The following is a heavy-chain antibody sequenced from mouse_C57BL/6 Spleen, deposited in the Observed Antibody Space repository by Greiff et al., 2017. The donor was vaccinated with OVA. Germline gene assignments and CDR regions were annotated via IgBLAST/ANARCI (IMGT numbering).Heavy chain of an antibody. J-gene: IGHJ1*03. V-gene: IGHV5-4*01. CDR3: ARMGAGGLRRDWYFDV. CDR2: ISDGGSYT. Sequence: EVQVVESGGGLVKPGGSLKLSCAASGFTFSSYAMSWVRQTPEKRLEWVATISDGGSYTYYPDNVKGRFTISRDNAKNNLYLQMSHLKSEDTAMYYCARMGAGGLRRDWYFDVWGTGTTVTVSS. D-gene: IGHD2-4*01. CDR1: GFTFSSYA.